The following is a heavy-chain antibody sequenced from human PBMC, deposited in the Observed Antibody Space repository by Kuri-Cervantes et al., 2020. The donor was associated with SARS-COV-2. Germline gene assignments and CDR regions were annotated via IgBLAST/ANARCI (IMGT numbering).Heavy chain of an antibody. V-gene: IGHV3-21*01. CDR3: ARVSVAETYYDFWSGYYYYGMDV. D-gene: IGHD3-3*01. Sequence: GESLKISCAASGFTFSRYAINWVRQAPGKGLEWVSSISSSSSYIYYADSVKGRFTISRDNAKNSLYLQMNSLRAEDTAVYYCARVSVAETYYDFWSGYYYYGMDVWGQGTTVTVSS. J-gene: IGHJ6*02. CDR2: ISSSSSYI. CDR1: GFTFSRYA.